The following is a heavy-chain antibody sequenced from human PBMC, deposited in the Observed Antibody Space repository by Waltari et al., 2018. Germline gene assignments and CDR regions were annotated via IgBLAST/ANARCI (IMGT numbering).Heavy chain of an antibody. V-gene: IGHV4-59*11. Sequence: QVQLQESGPGLVKPSETLSLTCTVSGGSISSHYWSWIRQPPGKGLEWIGYIYYSGSTNYNPSLKSRVTISVDTSKNQFSLKLSSVTTADTAVYYCAREPSPVGNYFDYWGQGTLVTVSS. CDR3: AREPSPVGNYFDY. J-gene: IGHJ4*02. CDR2: IYYSGST. D-gene: IGHD2-2*01. CDR1: GGSISSHY.